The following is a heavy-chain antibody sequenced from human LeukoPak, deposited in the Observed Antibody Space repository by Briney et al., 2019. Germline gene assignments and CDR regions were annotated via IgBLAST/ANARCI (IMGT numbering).Heavy chain of an antibody. V-gene: IGHV3-7*01. CDR1: GFTFSSYW. CDR3: ARGLIWHFLLDSRRDSFDV. CDR2: INQDGSEK. D-gene: IGHD3/OR15-3a*01. Sequence: GGSLRLSCAASGFTFSSYWMSWVRQAPGKGLEWVANINQDGSEKYYVDSMKGRFTISRDNAKNSLYLQMNSLRAEDTAVYHCARGLIWHFLLDSRRDSFDVWGQGTAITVSS. J-gene: IGHJ3*01.